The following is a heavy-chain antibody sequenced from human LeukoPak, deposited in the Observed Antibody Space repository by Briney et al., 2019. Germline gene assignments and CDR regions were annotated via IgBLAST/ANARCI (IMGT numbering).Heavy chain of an antibody. CDR2: IYYSGST. V-gene: IGHV4-59*01. CDR3: ARARPGYSYGPIDY. D-gene: IGHD5-18*01. Sequence: SETLSLTCTVSGGSISGYYWSWIRQPPGKGLEWIGYIYYSGSTNYNPSLKSRVTISVDTSKNQFSLKLSSVTAADTAVYYCARARPGYSYGPIDYWGQGTLVTVSS. J-gene: IGHJ4*02. CDR1: GGSISGYY.